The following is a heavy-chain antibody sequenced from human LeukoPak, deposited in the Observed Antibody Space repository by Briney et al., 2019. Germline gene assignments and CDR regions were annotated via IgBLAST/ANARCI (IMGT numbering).Heavy chain of an antibody. CDR1: GFTFSSYA. CDR3: AKDGGLWVSAHWGDS. J-gene: IGHJ4*02. Sequence: GGSLRLSCAASGFTFSSYAMSWVRQAPGKGLEWVSAISGSGGSTYYADSVKGRFTVSRDDSKNTLYLQMNSLRAEDTAVYYCAKDGGLWVSAHWGDSWGRGTLVTVSS. CDR2: ISGSGGST. D-gene: IGHD7-27*01. V-gene: IGHV3-23*01.